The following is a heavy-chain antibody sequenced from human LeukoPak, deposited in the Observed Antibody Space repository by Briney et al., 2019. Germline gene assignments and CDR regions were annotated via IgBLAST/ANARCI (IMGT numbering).Heavy chain of an antibody. CDR1: GFTFCSYE. CDR3: ARDNYDILTGYLTNYFDY. J-gene: IGHJ4*02. V-gene: IGHV3-48*03. CDR2: ISSSGSTI. D-gene: IGHD3-9*01. Sequence: GGSLRLSCAASGFTFCSYEMNWVRQAPGKGLEWVSYISSSGSTIYYADSVKGRFTISRDNAKNSLYLQMNSLRAEDTAVYYCARDNYDILTGYLTNYFDYWGQGTLVTVSS.